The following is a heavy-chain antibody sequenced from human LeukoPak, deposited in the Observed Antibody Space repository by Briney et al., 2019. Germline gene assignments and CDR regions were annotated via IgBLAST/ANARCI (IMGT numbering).Heavy chain of an antibody. CDR3: ARDQFGITMIVVAYSRGSYYFDY. CDR1: GFTFSSYW. D-gene: IGHD3-22*01. V-gene: IGHV3-7*01. CDR2: IKQDGSEK. J-gene: IGHJ4*02. Sequence: PGGSLRLSCVASGFTFSSYWMSWVRQAPGKGLEWVANIKQDGSEKYYVDSVKGRFTISRDNAKNSLYLQMNSLRAEDTAVYYCARDQFGITMIVVAYSRGSYYFDYWGQGTLVTVSS.